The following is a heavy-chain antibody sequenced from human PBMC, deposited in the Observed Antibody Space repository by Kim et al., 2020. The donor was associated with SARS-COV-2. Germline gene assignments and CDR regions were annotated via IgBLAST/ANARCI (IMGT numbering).Heavy chain of an antibody. D-gene: IGHD3-22*01. J-gene: IGHJ1*01. V-gene: IGHV1-18*04. CDR3: ARGTGRDDYYDSSGYKGEYFQH. CDR1: GYTFTSYG. Sequence: ASVKVSCKASGYTFTSYGISWVRQAPGQGLEWMGWISAYNGNTNYAQKLQGRVTMTTDTSTSTAYMELRSLRSDDTAVYYCARGTGRDDYYDSSGYKGEYFQHWGQGTLVTVSS. CDR2: ISAYNGNT.